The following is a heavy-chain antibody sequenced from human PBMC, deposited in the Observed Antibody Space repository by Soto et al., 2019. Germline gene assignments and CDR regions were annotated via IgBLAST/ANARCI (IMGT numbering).Heavy chain of an antibody. V-gene: IGHV4-34*01. CDR3: ARDKITGLFDY. Sequence: ASETLSLTCAVYGGSFRGYSWTWIRQPPGTGLEWIGGINHSGSTNYNPSLKSRVTISVDTSKNQFSLKLTSVTAADTALYYCARDKITGLFDYWGQGTLVT. J-gene: IGHJ4*02. CDR1: GGSFRGYS. D-gene: IGHD2-8*02. CDR2: INHSGST.